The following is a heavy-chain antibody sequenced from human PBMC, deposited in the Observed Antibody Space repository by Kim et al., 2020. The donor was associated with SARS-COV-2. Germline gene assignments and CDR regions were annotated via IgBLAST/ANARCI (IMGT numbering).Heavy chain of an antibody. J-gene: IGHJ4*02. D-gene: IGHD1-26*01. CDR1: GGSINGFH. V-gene: IGHV4-59*01. CDR3: AREQLRFSGSFNFDY. Sequence: SETLSLTCTVSGGSINGFHWSWIRQPPGKGLEWIGYIYTSGRTNYNPSLKSRVTISLDISKNQFSLKLISVTAADTAVYFCAREQLRFSGSFNFDYWGQG. CDR2: IYTSGRT.